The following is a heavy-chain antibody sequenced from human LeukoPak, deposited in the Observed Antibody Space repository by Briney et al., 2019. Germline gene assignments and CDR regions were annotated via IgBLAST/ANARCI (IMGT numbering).Heavy chain of an antibody. V-gene: IGHV1-2*04. J-gene: IGHJ3*02. CDR3: ARELVVVSATGAFDI. D-gene: IGHD2-15*01. CDR1: GYTFTGYY. CDR2: INPNSGGT. Sequence: ASVKVSCKASGYTFTGYYMHWVRQAPGQGLEWMGWINPNSGGTNYAQKFQGWVTMTRDTSISTAYMELSRLRSDDTAVYYCARELVVVSATGAFDIWGQGTMVTVSS.